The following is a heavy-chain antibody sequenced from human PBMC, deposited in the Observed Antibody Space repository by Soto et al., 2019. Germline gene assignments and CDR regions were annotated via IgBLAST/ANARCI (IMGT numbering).Heavy chain of an antibody. Sequence: PGGSLRVSWAASGFTFSSYGMHWVRQAPGKGLEWVAVISYDGSNKYYADSVKGRFTISRDNSKNTLYLQMNSLRAEDTAVYYCAKGLMTTTRYYYYYGMDVWGQGTTVTVSS. CDR1: GFTFSSYG. V-gene: IGHV3-30*18. D-gene: IGHD4-4*01. CDR3: AKGLMTTTRYYYYYGMDV. J-gene: IGHJ6*02. CDR2: ISYDGSNK.